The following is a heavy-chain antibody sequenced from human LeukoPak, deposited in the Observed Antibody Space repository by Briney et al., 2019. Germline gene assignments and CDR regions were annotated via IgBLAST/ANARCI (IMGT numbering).Heavy chain of an antibody. CDR3: ARQPVAMAARYYYYGMDV. J-gene: IGHJ6*02. V-gene: IGHV4-59*08. CDR1: GGSFSGYY. Sequence: SETLSLTCAVYGGSFSGYYWSWIRQPPGKGLEWIGYIYYSGSTNYNPSLKSRVTISVDTSKNQFSLKLSSVTAADTAVYYCARQPVAMAARYYYYGMDVWGQGTTVTVSS. CDR2: IYYSGST. D-gene: IGHD5-18*01.